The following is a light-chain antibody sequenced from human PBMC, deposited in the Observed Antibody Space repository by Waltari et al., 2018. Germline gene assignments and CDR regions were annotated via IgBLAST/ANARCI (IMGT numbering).Light chain of an antibody. V-gene: IGLV2-14*01. Sequence: QAALTQTDSVAESPGQSVTIPCTGTNTDIFDYTYVSWYQQHPGTAPKLMIYEVSQRPSGVSDRFSGSKSGNTASLTISGLQAEDEADYFCSSYAGSNTGLFGGGTRLTVV. CDR2: EVS. CDR1: NTDIFDYTY. J-gene: IGLJ2*01. CDR3: SSYAGSNTGL.